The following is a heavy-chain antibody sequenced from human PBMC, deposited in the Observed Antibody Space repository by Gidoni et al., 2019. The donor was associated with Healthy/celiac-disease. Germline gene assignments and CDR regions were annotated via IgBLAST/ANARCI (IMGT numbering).Heavy chain of an antibody. Sequence: SSSSYIYYADSVKGRFTISRDNAKNSLYLQMNSLRAEDTAVYYCARDHIAVAGGGYFQHWGQGTLVTVSS. J-gene: IGHJ1*01. CDR2: SSSSYI. V-gene: IGHV3-21*01. CDR3: ARDHIAVAGGGYFQH. D-gene: IGHD6-19*01.